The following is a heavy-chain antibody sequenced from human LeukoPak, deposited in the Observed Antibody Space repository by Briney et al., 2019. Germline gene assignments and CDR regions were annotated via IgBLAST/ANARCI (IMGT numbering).Heavy chain of an antibody. CDR3: TRGSIAYYYMDV. D-gene: IGHD3-22*01. CDR1: GASISNYY. CDR2: IYYSGST. V-gene: IGHV4-59*01. Sequence: SETLSLTCTVSGASISNYYWTWIRQPPGKGLEWIGNIYYSGSTNYNPSLKSRVTISVDTSKNQFSLKLSSVTAADTAVYYCTRGSIAYYYMDVWGKGTTVTISS. J-gene: IGHJ6*03.